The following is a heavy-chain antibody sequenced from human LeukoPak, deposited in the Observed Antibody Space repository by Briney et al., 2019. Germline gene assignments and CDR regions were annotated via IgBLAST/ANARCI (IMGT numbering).Heavy chain of an antibody. CDR3: ARQYLSGHTDY. J-gene: IGHJ4*02. CDR2: INPGDSDT. CDR1: GYCFTSYW. V-gene: IGHV5-51*01. Sequence: GESLKISCKVSGYCFTSYWIGWVRQMPGKGLEWMGIINPGDSDTTYSPSFQGQVTISADKSISTAYLQWTSLKASDTAMYYCARQYLSGHTDYWGQGTLVTVSS. D-gene: IGHD6-19*01.